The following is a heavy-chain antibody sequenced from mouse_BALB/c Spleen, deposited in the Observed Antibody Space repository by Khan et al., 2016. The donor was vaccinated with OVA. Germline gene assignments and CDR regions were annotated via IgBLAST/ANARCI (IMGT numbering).Heavy chain of an antibody. CDR1: GFTFSSYG. CDR3: ESHLTGSFAY. Sequence: EVQLVESGGDLVKPGGSLKLSCAASGFTFSSYGMSWVRQTPDKRLEWVATISSGGSYTYYPDSVKGRFTIFRDNVKNTLYLQMSSLKSEDTAMYYWESHLTGSFAYWGQGTLVTVSA. V-gene: IGHV5-6*01. D-gene: IGHD4-1*01. J-gene: IGHJ3*01. CDR2: ISSGGSYT.